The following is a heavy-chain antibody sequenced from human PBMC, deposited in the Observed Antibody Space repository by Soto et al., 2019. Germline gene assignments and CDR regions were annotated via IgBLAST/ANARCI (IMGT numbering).Heavy chain of an antibody. Sequence: PGGSLRLSCAASGFTVSSNYMSWVRQAPGKGLEWVSVIYSGGSTYYADSVKGRFTISRDNSKNTLYLQMNSLRAEDTAVYYCARSTLGYCSSNSGYTASTTGTDFDYWGQGTLVTVYS. D-gene: IGHD2-2*02. CDR2: IYSGGST. V-gene: IGHV3-53*01. CDR3: ARSTLGYCSSNSGYTASTTGTDFDY. J-gene: IGHJ4*02. CDR1: GFTVSSNY.